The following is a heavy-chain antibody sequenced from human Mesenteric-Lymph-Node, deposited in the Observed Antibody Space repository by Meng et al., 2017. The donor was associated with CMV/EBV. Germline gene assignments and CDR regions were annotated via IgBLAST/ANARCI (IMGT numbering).Heavy chain of an antibody. V-gene: IGHV4-61*01. CDR1: GGFVSRGSWY. D-gene: IGHD2-2*01. J-gene: IGHJ4*02. CDR2: IYYSGST. Sequence: GSLRLSCSVSGGFVSRGSWYWSWIRQPPGKGLEWIGYIYYSGSTNYNPSLKSRVTISVDTSKNQFSLKLSSVTAADTAVYYCARDGCSSTSCPIDYWGQGTLVTVSS. CDR3: ARDGCSSTSCPIDY.